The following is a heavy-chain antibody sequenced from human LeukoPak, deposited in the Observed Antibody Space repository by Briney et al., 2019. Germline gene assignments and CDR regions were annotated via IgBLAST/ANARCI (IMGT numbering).Heavy chain of an antibody. CDR3: ARGGPAGQTPDY. J-gene: IGHJ4*01. CDR2: INNDGSFA. Sequence: GGSLRLSCAASGFTFSNLWMHWVRQAPGKGLVWVGFINNDGSFADYADSVKGRFTISRDNAKNTVYLQMNNLGAEDRAVYYCARGGPAGQTPDYWGHGTLVTVSS. V-gene: IGHV3-74*01. D-gene: IGHD5-12*01. CDR1: GFTFSNLW.